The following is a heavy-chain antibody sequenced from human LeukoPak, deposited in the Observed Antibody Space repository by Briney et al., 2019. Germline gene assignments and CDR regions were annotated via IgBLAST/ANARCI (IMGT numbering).Heavy chain of an antibody. Sequence: GGSLRLSCAASGFTFSTYGMHWVRQAPGKGLEWVALISYDGSNKYYADSVKGRFTISRDNSKNTLYLQMNSLRAEDTAVYFCVREGTGVLRYLAYWGQGSLVTVSS. J-gene: IGHJ4*02. CDR2: ISYDGSNK. CDR1: GFTFSTYG. CDR3: VREGTGVLRYLAY. D-gene: IGHD3-9*01. V-gene: IGHV3-30*03.